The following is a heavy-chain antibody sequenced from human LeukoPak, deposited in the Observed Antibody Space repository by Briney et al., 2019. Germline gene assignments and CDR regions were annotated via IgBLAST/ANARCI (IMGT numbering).Heavy chain of an antibody. Sequence: KPSETLSLTCAVYGGSFSGYYWSWIRQPPGKGLEWVGEINHSGSTNYNPSLKSRVTISVDTSKNQFSLELSSVTAADTAVYYCARRGIVVVTNRRWYFDLWGRGTLVTVSS. J-gene: IGHJ2*01. CDR2: INHSGST. V-gene: IGHV4-34*01. CDR3: ARRGIVVVTNRRWYFDL. D-gene: IGHD2-21*02. CDR1: GGSFSGYY.